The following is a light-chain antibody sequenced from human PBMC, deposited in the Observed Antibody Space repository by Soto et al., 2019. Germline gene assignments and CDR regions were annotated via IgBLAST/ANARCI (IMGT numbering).Light chain of an antibody. V-gene: IGKV1-39*01. Sequence: DIKMTQSPSSLSASVEDRVIITCRASQSIGNHLNWYQQKPGKAPKLLIFAASSLQSGVPSRFSGSRSGPDFTLTISSLEPEDFAGYYCQQRSNWRFGQGTRLEI. J-gene: IGKJ5*01. CDR1: QSIGNH. CDR3: QQRSNWR. CDR2: AAS.